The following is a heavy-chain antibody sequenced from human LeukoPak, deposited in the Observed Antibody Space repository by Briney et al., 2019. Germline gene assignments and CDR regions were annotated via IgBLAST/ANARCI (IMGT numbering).Heavy chain of an antibody. D-gene: IGHD3-9*01. CDR3: ARGSYDILTGYYTGFDY. CDR2: MNPNSGNT. V-gene: IGHV1-8*01. CDR1: GYTSTSYD. J-gene: IGHJ4*02. Sequence: ASVKVCCEASGYTSTSYDINWVRQATGQGHEWMGWMNPNSGNTGYAQKFQGRVTMTRNTSISTAYMELSSLRSEDTAVYYCARGSYDILTGYYTGFDYWGQGTLVTVSS.